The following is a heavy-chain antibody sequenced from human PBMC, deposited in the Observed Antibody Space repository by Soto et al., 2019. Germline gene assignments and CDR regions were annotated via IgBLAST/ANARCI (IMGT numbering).Heavy chain of an antibody. CDR3: ARAPYSSSWDYYGMDV. D-gene: IGHD6-13*01. CDR1: GGSVSSGSYY. V-gene: IGHV4-61*01. Sequence: SETLSLTCTVSGGSVSSGSYYCSWIRQPPGKGLEWIGYIYYSGSTNYNPSLKSRVTISVDTSKNQFSLKLSSVTAADTAVYYCARAPYSSSWDYYGMDVWGQGTTVTVSS. CDR2: IYYSGST. J-gene: IGHJ6*02.